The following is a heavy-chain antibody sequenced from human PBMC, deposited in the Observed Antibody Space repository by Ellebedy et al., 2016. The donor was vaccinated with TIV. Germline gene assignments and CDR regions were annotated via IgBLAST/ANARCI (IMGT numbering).Heavy chain of an antibody. Sequence: MPSETLSLTCTVSGGSINSYHWSWIRQPPGKGLEWIGYVYYTGTTNYNPSLKSRVTISVDTSTNQFSLKLRSVTAEDTAVYYCARQLYGGSYLFDYWGQGILVTVSS. D-gene: IGHD1-26*01. CDR3: ARQLYGGSYLFDY. V-gene: IGHV4-59*08. CDR1: GGSINSYH. J-gene: IGHJ4*02. CDR2: VYYTGTT.